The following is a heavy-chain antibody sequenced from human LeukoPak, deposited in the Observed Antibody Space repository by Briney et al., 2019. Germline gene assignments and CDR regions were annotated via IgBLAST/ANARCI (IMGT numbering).Heavy chain of an antibody. D-gene: IGHD3/OR15-3a*01. V-gene: IGHV4-34*01. J-gene: IGHJ6*02. Sequence: SETLSLTCAVYGGSFSGYYWSWIRQPPGKGLEWIGEINHSGSTNYNPSLKSRVTISVDTSKNQFSLKLSSVTAADTAVYYCARLPQPQMIFYGMDVWGQGTTVTVSS. CDR1: GGSFSGYY. CDR2: INHSGST. CDR3: ARLPQPQMIFYGMDV.